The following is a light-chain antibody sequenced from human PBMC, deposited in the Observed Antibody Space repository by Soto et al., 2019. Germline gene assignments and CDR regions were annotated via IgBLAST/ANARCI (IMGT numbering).Light chain of an antibody. V-gene: IGLV2-14*01. CDR3: CSYTTSNTRQIV. Sequence: QSVLTQPASVSGSPGQSITIYCTGTSSDDGGYNYVSWYQQHPGKAPKFMIYDVSNRPSGVSNRFSGSKSGNTASLTISGLQAEDEADYYCCSYTTSNTRQIVFGTGTKVTVL. CDR1: SSDDGGYNY. J-gene: IGLJ1*01. CDR2: DVS.